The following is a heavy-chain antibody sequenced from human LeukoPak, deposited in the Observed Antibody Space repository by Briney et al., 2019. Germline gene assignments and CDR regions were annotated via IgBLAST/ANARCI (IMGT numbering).Heavy chain of an antibody. CDR1: GFTFNSFA. CDR2: MSYDGTNE. J-gene: IGHJ4*02. D-gene: IGHD2-2*01. V-gene: IGHV3-30*01. CDR3: ARAHCSSTDCPPDH. Sequence: GGSLRLSCAASGFTFNSFAMHSVRHAPGKGLEWVAAMSYDGTNEYYAHSVKGRFTISRDKSKSTLYLQMNSLRAQDTAVYDCARAHCSSTDCPPDHWGQGTPVTVYS.